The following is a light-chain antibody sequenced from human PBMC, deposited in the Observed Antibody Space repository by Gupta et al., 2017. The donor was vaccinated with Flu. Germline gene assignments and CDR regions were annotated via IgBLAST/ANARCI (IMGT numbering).Light chain of an antibody. CDR3: QAWDSSTLVV. V-gene: IGLV3-1*01. CDR1: KLGDKY. Sequence: PGQTASITCSGDKLGDKYACWYQQKPGQSPVLVIYQDSKRTSGIPERFSGSNSGNTATLTISGTQAMDEADYYCQAWDSSTLVVFGGGTKLTVL. CDR2: QDS. J-gene: IGLJ2*01.